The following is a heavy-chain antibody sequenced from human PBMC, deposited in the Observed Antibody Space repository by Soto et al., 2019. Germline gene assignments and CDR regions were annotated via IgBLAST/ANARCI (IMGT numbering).Heavy chain of an antibody. Sequence: GGSLRLSCAASGFTFSSYAMSWVRQAPGKGLEWVAVISYDGSNKYYADSVKGRFTISRDNSKNTLYLQMNSLRAEDTAVYYSARAGYSSSYYFDYWGQGTLVTVSS. D-gene: IGHD6-13*01. CDR3: ARAGYSSSYYFDY. J-gene: IGHJ4*02. CDR2: ISYDGSNK. CDR1: GFTFSSYA. V-gene: IGHV3-30-3*01.